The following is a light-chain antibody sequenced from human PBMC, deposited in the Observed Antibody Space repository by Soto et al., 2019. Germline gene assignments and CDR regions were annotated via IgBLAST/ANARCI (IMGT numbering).Light chain of an antibody. CDR2: DAS. CDR1: QSVSRY. V-gene: IGKV3-11*01. Sequence: ETVLTQSPATLSLSPGERATLSCRASQSVSRYLAWYQQKPGQGPRLLIYDASNRATGIPARFSGSGSGTDFTLTISSLEPEDFAIYYCQQRSNWPPSTFGQGTRLEIK. CDR3: QQRSNWPPST. J-gene: IGKJ5*01.